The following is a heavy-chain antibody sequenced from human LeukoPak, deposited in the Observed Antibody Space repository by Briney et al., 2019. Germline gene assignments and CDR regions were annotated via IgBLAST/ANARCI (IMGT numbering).Heavy chain of an antibody. CDR2: IYYSGST. D-gene: IGHD4-17*01. CDR3: ARADDYGDYNHYFDY. Sequence: SETLSLTCTVSGGSISSYYWSWIRQPPGKGLEWIGYIYYSGSTNYSPSLKSRVTISVDTSKNQFSLKLSSVTAADTAVYYCARADDYGDYNHYFDYWGQGTLVTVSS. V-gene: IGHV4-59*01. J-gene: IGHJ4*02. CDR1: GGSISSYY.